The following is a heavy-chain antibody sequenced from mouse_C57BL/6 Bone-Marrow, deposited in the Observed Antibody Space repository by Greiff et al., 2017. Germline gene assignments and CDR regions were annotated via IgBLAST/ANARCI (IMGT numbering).Heavy chain of an antibody. CDR1: GYSFTSYW. J-gene: IGHJ2*01. D-gene: IGHD1-1*01. CDR2: IDPNSGGT. Sequence: QVQLQQPGAELVQPGASVKLSCKASGYSFTSYWMHWVKQRPGRGLEWIGRIDPNSGGTKYNEKFKSKATLTVDKPSSTAYMQLSSLTSEVSAVYNCASTTVVAPFDNWGQGTTLTVTS. V-gene: IGHV1-72*01. CDR3: ASTTVVAPFDN.